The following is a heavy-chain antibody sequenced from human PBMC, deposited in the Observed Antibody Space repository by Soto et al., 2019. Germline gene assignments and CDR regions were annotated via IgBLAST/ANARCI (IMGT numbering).Heavy chain of an antibody. CDR1: GFTFSSYG. J-gene: IGHJ6*02. CDR2: ISYDGSNK. D-gene: IGHD3-10*01. CDR3: ASSVIINGFGYYGMDV. V-gene: IGHV3-30*03. Sequence: GGSLRLSCAASGFTFSSYGMHWVRQAPGKGLEWVAVISYDGSNKYYADSVKGRFTISRDNSKNTLYLQMNSLRAEDTAVYYCASSVIINGFGYYGMDVWGQGTTVTVSS.